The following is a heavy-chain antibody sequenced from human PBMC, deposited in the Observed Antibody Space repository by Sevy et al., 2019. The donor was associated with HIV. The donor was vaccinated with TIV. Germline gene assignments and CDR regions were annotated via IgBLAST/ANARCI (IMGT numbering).Heavy chain of an antibody. CDR1: GFTFSDHY. D-gene: IGHD6-13*01. CDR3: ATHAGIAAAGRVFDY. V-gene: IGHV3-72*01. Sequence: GGSLRLSCAASGFTFSDHYMEWVRQAPGKGLEWVGRTRNKADSYTTDYAASVKGSFTIPRDDSKNSLYLLMNSLKTEDTAVYYCATHAGIAAAGRVFDYWGQGTLVTVSS. CDR2: TRNKADSYTT. J-gene: IGHJ4*02.